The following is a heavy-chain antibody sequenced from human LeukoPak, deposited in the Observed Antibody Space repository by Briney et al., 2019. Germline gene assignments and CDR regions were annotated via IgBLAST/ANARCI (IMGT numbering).Heavy chain of an antibody. CDR3: ARDSRVGPRTYYFDY. V-gene: IGHV3-30-3*01. J-gene: IGHJ4*02. D-gene: IGHD1-26*01. CDR2: ISYDGSNK. CDR1: GFTFSSYA. Sequence: GRSLRLSCAASGFTFSSYAMHWVRQAPGKGLEWVAVISYDGSNKYYADSVKGRFTISRDNSKNTLYLQMNSLRAEDTAVYYCARDSRVGPRTYYFDYWGQGTLVTVSS.